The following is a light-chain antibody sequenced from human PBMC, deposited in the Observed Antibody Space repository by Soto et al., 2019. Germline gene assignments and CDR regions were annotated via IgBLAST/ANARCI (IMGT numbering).Light chain of an antibody. V-gene: IGKV3-15*01. CDR3: QQYNTWPWT. Sequence: THSPASLSVSPWYRPAGTGGASQSLSSSLAWYQQKPGQAPRLLILGASERVKGIPARFSGSGSGTEFTLSISSLQSDDFAIYYCQQYNTWPWTFGQGTKVDIK. CDR2: GAS. CDR1: QSLSSS. J-gene: IGKJ1*01.